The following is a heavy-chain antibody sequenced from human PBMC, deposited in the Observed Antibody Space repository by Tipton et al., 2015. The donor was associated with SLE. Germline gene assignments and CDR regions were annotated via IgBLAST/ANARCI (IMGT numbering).Heavy chain of an antibody. CDR3: ARASVGVMDV. Sequence: TLSLTCTVSGGSISSYYWSWIRQPPGKGLEWIGYIYYSGSTNYNPSLKSRVTISVDTSKNQFSLKLSSVTAADTAVYYCARASVGVMDVWGQGTTVTVSS. D-gene: IGHD3-16*01. V-gene: IGHV4-59*01. CDR2: IYYSGST. J-gene: IGHJ6*02. CDR1: GGSISSYY.